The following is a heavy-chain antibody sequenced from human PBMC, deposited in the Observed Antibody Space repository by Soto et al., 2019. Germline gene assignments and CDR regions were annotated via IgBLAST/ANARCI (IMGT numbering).Heavy chain of an antibody. CDR1: GYTFTSYA. CDR3: ASCSYYYYGMDV. CDR2: INAGNGNT. J-gene: IGHJ6*02. D-gene: IGHD2-15*01. V-gene: IGHV1-3*01. Sequence: ASVKVSCKXSGYTFTSYAMHWVRQAPGQRLEWMGWINAGNGNTKYSQKFQGRVTITRDTSASTAYMELSSLRSEDTAVYYCASCSYYYYGMDVWGQGTTVTVSS.